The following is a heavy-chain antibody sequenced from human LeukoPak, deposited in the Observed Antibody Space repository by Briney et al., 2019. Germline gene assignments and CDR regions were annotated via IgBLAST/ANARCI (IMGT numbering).Heavy chain of an antibody. CDR1: GGSISSSSYY. J-gene: IGHJ4*02. CDR2: IYYSGST. CDR3: ARVEMATIGYFDY. Sequence: SETLSLTCTVSGGSISSSSYYWGWIRQPPGKGLEWIGSIYYSGSTYYNPSLKSRVTISVDTSKNQFSLKLSSVTAADTAVYYCARVEMATIGYFDYWGQGTLVTVSS. D-gene: IGHD5-24*01. V-gene: IGHV4-39*01.